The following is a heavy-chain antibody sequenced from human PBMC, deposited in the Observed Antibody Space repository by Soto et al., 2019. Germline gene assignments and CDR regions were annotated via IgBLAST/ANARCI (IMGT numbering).Heavy chain of an antibody. V-gene: IGHV1-3*01. Sequence: ASVKVSCKASGYTFISYAIHWVRQAPGQRLEWMGWINAGNGNTKYSQKFQGRVTITRDTSASTAYMELTSLRSEDTAVYYCARELQGLYYFDYWGQGTLVTVSS. CDR2: INAGNGNT. D-gene: IGHD2-15*01. J-gene: IGHJ4*02. CDR1: GYTFISYA. CDR3: ARELQGLYYFDY.